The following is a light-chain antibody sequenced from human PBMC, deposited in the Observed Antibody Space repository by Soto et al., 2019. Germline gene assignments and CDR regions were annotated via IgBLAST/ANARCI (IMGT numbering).Light chain of an antibody. V-gene: IGKV3-15*01. CDR1: QSVSSN. CDR3: QQYNNGGT. Sequence: EIVMTQSPAILSVSPGERATLSCRTSQSVSSNLAWYQQKPGQAPRLLIYGASTRATAIPARFSGSGSGTEFTLTISSLQSEDFAVYYCQQYNNGGTFGQGTKVEIK. CDR2: GAS. J-gene: IGKJ1*01.